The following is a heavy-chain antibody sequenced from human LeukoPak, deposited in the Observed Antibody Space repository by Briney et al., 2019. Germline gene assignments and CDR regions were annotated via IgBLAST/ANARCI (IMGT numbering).Heavy chain of an antibody. Sequence: GGSLRPSCAASGFTFRGYGMHWVRHTPGKGLEWVSAIETDGSATTYADSVEGRFSISRDNAKNILYLQMNSPRVEDMAVYYCARGGGYRLDYWGQGTLVTVSS. CDR2: IETDGSAT. V-gene: IGHV3-74*01. CDR3: ARGGGYRLDY. CDR1: GFTFRGYG. J-gene: IGHJ4*02. D-gene: IGHD6-25*01.